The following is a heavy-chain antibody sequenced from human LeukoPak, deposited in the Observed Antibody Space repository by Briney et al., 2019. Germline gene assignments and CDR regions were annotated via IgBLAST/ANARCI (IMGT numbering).Heavy chain of an antibody. D-gene: IGHD3-3*01. CDR1: GGSISSYY. CDR2: IYYSEST. Sequence: SETLSLTCTVSGGSISSYYWSWIRQPPGKGLEWIGYIYYSESTNYNPSLKSRVTISVDTSKNQFSLKLSSVTAADTAVYYCARGRKGFGVVIYDYYYMDVWGKGTTVTVSS. J-gene: IGHJ6*03. V-gene: IGHV4-59*01. CDR3: ARGRKGFGVVIYDYYYMDV.